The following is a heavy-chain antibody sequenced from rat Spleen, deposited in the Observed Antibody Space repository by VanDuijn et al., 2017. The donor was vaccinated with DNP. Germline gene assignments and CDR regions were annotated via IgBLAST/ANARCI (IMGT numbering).Heavy chain of an antibody. J-gene: IGHJ2*01. V-gene: IGHV5S13*01. CDR1: GFTFSNYG. Sequence: EVQLVESGGGLVQPGRSLKLSCAASGFTFSNYGMAWVRQAPTKGLEWVASITNSGGSIYYRDSVKGRFTISRDNAKSTLYLQMNSLRSEDMATYYCARRGPSLDYWGQGVMVTVSS. D-gene: IGHD3-1*01. CDR2: ITNSGGSI. CDR3: ARRGPSLDY.